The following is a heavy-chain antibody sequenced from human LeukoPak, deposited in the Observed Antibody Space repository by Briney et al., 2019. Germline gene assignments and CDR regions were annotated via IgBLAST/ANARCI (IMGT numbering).Heavy chain of an antibody. V-gene: IGHV3-7*01. D-gene: IGHD2-8*01. Sequence: GGSLRLSCAASGFTFSNYWMSWVRQAPGKGLEWVANIKEDGSEKYYVDSVKGRFTISRDNAKNSLYLQVNSLRAEDTAVYYCGRVSQWAFDYWGQGTLVTVTS. CDR2: IKEDGSEK. CDR3: GRVSQWAFDY. J-gene: IGHJ4*02. CDR1: GFTFSNYW.